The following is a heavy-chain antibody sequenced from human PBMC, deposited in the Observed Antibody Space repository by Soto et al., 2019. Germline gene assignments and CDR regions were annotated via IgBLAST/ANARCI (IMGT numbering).Heavy chain of an antibody. CDR1: GDTFTDYY. J-gene: IGHJ4*02. V-gene: IGHV1-46*01. CDR2: VNPSGGHT. CDR3: ARGGHVVVVTAALDY. D-gene: IGHD2-21*02. Sequence: QVQLMQSGAEVKKPGASVKVSCKASGDTFTDYYIHWVRQAPGQGLEWMGTVNPSGGHTTYAQHSLGRVTXPGXXSXSTLYMELTSLTSDDTAIYYCARGGHVVVVTAALDYWGQGTLVTVSS.